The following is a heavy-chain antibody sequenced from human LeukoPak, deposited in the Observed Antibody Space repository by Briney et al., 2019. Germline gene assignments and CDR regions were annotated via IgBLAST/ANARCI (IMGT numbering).Heavy chain of an antibody. CDR1: GYSFTTYW. CDR2: IYPGDSDT. D-gene: IGHD3-16*02. J-gene: IGHJ4*02. V-gene: IGHV5-51*01. Sequence: GESLKISCKGSGYSFTTYWIGWVRQMPGKGLEWMGIIYPGDSDTRYSPSFQGQVTISADKSISTAYLQWSSLKASDTAMYYCARLRKRLWGSYHVFDYWGQGTLVTVSS. CDR3: ARLRKRLWGSYHVFDY.